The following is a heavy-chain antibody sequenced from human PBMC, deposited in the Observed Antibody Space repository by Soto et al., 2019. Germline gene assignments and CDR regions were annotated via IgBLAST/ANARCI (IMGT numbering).Heavy chain of an antibody. D-gene: IGHD1-26*01. CDR2: IYFSGST. CDR3: ARTTYSGSYLDWYFDL. Sequence: QVQLQESGPGLVKPSETLSLTCTVSGGSISSYYWSWIRQPPGKGLEWIGYIYFSGSTNYNPALKSRVTFSVDTSKNQFSLRLSSVTAADTALYYCARTTYSGSYLDWYFDLCGRGTLVTVYS. J-gene: IGHJ2*01. CDR1: GGSISSYY. V-gene: IGHV4-59*01.